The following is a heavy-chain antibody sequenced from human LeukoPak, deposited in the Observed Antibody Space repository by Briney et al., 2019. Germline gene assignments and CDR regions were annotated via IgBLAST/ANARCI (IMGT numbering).Heavy chain of an antibody. CDR2: ISAYNGNT. J-gene: IGHJ4*02. V-gene: IGHV1-18*01. D-gene: IGHD3-22*01. CDR1: GYTFTSYG. Sequence: ASVKVSCKASGYTFTSYGISWVRQAPGQGLEWMGWISAYNGNTNYAQKLQGRVTMTTDTSTSTAYMELRSLRSDDTAVYYCARVQFGLAAVVITTYFDYWGQGTLVTVSS. CDR3: ARVQFGLAAVVITTYFDY.